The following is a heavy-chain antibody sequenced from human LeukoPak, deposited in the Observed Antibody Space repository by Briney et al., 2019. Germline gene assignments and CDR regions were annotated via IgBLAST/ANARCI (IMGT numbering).Heavy chain of an antibody. CDR3: ARGVRKKAYYNYYMDV. D-gene: IGHD4-11*01. Sequence: ASVKVSCKASGYTFTSYDINWVRQATGQGLEWMGWMNPNSGNTGYAQKFQGRVTITRNTSISTAYMELSSLRSEDTAVYYCARGVRKKAYYNYYMDVWAKGPRSPSP. V-gene: IGHV1-8*03. J-gene: IGHJ6*03. CDR1: GYTFTSYD. CDR2: MNPNSGNT.